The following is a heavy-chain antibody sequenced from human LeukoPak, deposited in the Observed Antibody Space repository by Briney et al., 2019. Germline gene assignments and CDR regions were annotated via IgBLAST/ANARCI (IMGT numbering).Heavy chain of an antibody. CDR3: ARVQSGWQWLDYYYMDV. J-gene: IGHJ6*03. CDR2: IHSGGST. Sequence: GGSLRLSCAASGFTVSSNYMSWLRQAPGKGLEWVSVIHSGGSTYYADSVKGRFTISRDNSKNTLYLQMNSLRAEDTAVYYRARVQSGWQWLDYYYMDVWGKGTTVTVSS. CDR1: GFTVSSNY. D-gene: IGHD6-19*01. V-gene: IGHV3-53*01.